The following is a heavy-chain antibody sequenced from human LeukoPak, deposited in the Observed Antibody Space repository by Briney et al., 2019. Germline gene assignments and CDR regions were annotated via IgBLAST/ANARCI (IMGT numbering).Heavy chain of an antibody. Sequence: GGSLRLSCAASGLTFTKAWMTWVRQAPGEGLEWVGRIKSNTVGGTTDYAAPVKGRFTISRDDSKNTLYLQMNSLKTEDTAVYYCTTNPYDRSGYHIWGQGTMVTVSS. CDR1: GLTFTKAW. J-gene: IGHJ3*02. V-gene: IGHV3-15*01. CDR3: TTNPYDRSGYHI. CDR2: IKSNTVGGTT. D-gene: IGHD3-22*01.